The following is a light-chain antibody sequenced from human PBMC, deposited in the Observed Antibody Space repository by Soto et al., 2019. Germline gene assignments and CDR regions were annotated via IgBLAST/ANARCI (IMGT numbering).Light chain of an antibody. CDR2: GAY. Sequence: EIVMTQSPATLSVSPGERTTLSCRASQSVGNNLAWYQQKPGQAPRLLIYGAYTRATGIPARFSGSGSGTDFTLTVSSLQPEDFATYYCQQLFMYPPTFGPGTKVDI. J-gene: IGKJ3*01. CDR3: QQLFMYPPT. V-gene: IGKV3-15*01. CDR1: QSVGNN.